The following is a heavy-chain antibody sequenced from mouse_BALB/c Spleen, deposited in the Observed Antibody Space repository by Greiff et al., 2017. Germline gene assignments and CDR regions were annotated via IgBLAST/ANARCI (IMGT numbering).Heavy chain of an antibody. J-gene: IGHJ3*01. Sequence: EVMLVESGGGLVQPGGSLRLSCATSGFTFTDYYMSWVRQPPGKALEWLGFIRNKANGYTTEYSASVKGRFTISRDNSQSILYLQMNTLRAEDSATYYCASGSTHISWFAYWGQGTLVTVSA. CDR3: ASGSTHISWFAY. CDR1: GFTFTDYY. V-gene: IGHV7-3*02. D-gene: IGHD2-1*01. CDR2: IRNKANGYTT.